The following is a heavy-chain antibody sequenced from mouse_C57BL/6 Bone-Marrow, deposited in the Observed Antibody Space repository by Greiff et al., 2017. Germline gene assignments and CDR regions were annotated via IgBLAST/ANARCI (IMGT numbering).Heavy chain of an antibody. CDR1: GFTFTEYY. CDR3: ARYKGDRGYAMDY. D-gene: IGHD2-14*01. CDR2: IRNKANGYTT. Sequence: EVKLMESGGGLVQPGGSLSLSCAASGFTFTEYYMSWVRQPPGTALEWLGFIRNKANGYTTEYSASVKGRFTISRDNSQSILYLQMNALRAEDSATYYCARYKGDRGYAMDYWGQGTSVTVSS. J-gene: IGHJ4*01. V-gene: IGHV7-3*01.